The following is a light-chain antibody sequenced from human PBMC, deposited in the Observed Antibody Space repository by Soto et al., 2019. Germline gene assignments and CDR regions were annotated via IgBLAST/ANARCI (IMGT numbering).Light chain of an antibody. Sequence: EIVMTQSPATLSVSPRERVTLSCRASQSVSSNLAWYLQKPGQAPRLLIYGASTRATGIPARFSGSGSGTEFTLTISSLQSEDFAVYCCQQYNNWPLSFGQGTKVDI. J-gene: IGKJ1*01. CDR3: QQYNNWPLS. CDR2: GAS. V-gene: IGKV3D-15*01. CDR1: QSVSSN.